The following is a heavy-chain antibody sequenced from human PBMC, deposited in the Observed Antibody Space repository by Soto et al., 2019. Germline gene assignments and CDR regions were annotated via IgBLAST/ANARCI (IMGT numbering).Heavy chain of an antibody. CDR2: INHSGST. CDR1: GGSFSGYY. J-gene: IGHJ4*02. Sequence: ETLSLTCAVYGGSFSGYYWSWIRQPPGKGLEWIGEINHSGSTNYNPSLKSRVTISVDTSKNQFSLKLSSVTAADTAVYYCARWGSGWYYFDYWGQGTLVTVSS. D-gene: IGHD6-19*01. V-gene: IGHV4-34*01. CDR3: ARWGSGWYYFDY.